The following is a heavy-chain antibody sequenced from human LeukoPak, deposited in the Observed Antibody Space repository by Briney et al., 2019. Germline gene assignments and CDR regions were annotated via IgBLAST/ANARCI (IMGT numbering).Heavy chain of an antibody. J-gene: IGHJ6*03. D-gene: IGHD1-1*01. Sequence: GGSLRLSCAASGFTFDDYAMHWVRQAPGKGLECVSGISWNSGSIGYADSVKGRFTISRDNAKNSLYLQMNSLRAEDTALYYCAKDIARANDYYYYMDVWGKGTTVTVSS. CDR1: GFTFDDYA. CDR2: ISWNSGSI. CDR3: AKDIARANDYYYYMDV. V-gene: IGHV3-9*01.